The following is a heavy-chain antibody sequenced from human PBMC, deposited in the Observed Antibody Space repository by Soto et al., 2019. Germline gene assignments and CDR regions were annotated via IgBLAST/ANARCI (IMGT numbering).Heavy chain of an antibody. J-gene: IGHJ6*02. CDR3: ARPLFGVPAAMSHYYYGMDV. V-gene: IGHV4-39*01. CDR1: GGSISSSSYY. Sequence: QLQLQESGPGLVKPSETLSLTCTVSGGSISSSSYYWGWIRQPPGKGLEWIGSIYYSGSTYYNPSLKSRVTISVDTSKNQFSLKLSSVTAADTAVYYCARPLFGVPAAMSHYYYGMDVWGQGTTVTVSS. D-gene: IGHD2-2*01. CDR2: IYYSGST.